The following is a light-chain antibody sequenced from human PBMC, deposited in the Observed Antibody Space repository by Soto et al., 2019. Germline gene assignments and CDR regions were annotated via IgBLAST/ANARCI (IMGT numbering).Light chain of an antibody. CDR2: EVT. Sequence: QSVLTQPASVSGSPGQSITISCTATSSDVGSFNYVSWYQHHPGKAPKLMIYEVTSRPSGVSNRFSGSKSGNTASLPISGLQAEDEADYYCVSYATSTTLYVFGSGTKVTVL. CDR3: VSYATSTTLYV. J-gene: IGLJ1*01. CDR1: SSDVGSFNY. V-gene: IGLV2-14*01.